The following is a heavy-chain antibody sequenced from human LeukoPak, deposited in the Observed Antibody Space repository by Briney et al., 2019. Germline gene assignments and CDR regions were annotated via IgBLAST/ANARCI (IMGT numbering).Heavy chain of an antibody. J-gene: IGHJ5*02. CDR3: ARDVSPIPAAGTVWFDP. D-gene: IGHD6-13*01. CDR2: MSAYNGNT. Sequence: GASVKVSCKASGYTFTSYGISWVRQAPGQGLEWMGWMSAYNGNTNYAQKLQGRVTMTTDTSTSTAYMELRSLRSDVTPVYSCARDVSPIPAAGTVWFDPWGQGTLVTVSS. CDR1: GYTFTSYG. V-gene: IGHV1-18*01.